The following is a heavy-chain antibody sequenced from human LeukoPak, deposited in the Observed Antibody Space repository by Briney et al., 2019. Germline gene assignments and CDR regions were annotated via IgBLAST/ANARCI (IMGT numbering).Heavy chain of an antibody. CDR1: GYTFTGYY. CDR3: ARGDYDFWSGYLGQIDY. V-gene: IGHV1-2*02. D-gene: IGHD3-3*01. Sequence: GASVKVSCKASGYTFTGYYMHWVRQAPGQGLEWMGWINPNSGGTNYAQKFQGRVTMTRDTSISTAYMELSRLRSDDTAVYYCARGDYDFWSGYLGQIDYWGQGTLVTVSS. CDR2: INPNSGGT. J-gene: IGHJ4*02.